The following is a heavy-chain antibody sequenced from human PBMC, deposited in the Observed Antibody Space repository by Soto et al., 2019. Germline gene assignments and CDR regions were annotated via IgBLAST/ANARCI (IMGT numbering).Heavy chain of an antibody. Sequence: PSKTLSLTWTLAGGHLRNFYWSWIRQLPGKGLECIGCTSYRGKTNYDPSLKSRVSISVDTSKNQLCLNLTSVTAADTAVYYWARAPMVLSRSYCDSWGQGTPGT. J-gene: IGHJ4*02. CDR1: GGHLRNFY. CDR3: ARAPMVLSRSYCDS. V-gene: IGHV4-59*01. CDR2: TSYRGKT. D-gene: IGHD2-8*01.